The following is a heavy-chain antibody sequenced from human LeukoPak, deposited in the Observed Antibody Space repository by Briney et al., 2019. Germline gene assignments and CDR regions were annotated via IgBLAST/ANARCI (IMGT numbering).Heavy chain of an antibody. CDR1: GFTFSSYG. Sequence: GGSLRLSCAASGFTFSSYGMHWVRQAPGKGLEWVAVIWYDGSNKYYADSVKGRFTISRDNSKNTLYLQMNSLRAEDTAVYYCAKGYSSGWYGYYMDVWGKETTVTVSS. CDR2: IWYDGSNK. D-gene: IGHD6-19*01. V-gene: IGHV3-33*06. CDR3: AKGYSSGWYGYYMDV. J-gene: IGHJ6*03.